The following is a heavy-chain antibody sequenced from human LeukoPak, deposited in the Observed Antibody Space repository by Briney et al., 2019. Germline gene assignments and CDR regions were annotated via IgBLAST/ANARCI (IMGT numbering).Heavy chain of an antibody. CDR2: ISSSSSYI. J-gene: IGHJ1*01. CDR3: ARVEQSDYSEYFQH. D-gene: IGHD1/OR15-1a*01. Sequence: PGGSLRLSCAASGFTFSSYSMNWVRQAPGKGLEWVSSISSSSSYIYYADSVKGRFTISRDNAKNSLYLQMNSLRAEDTAVYYCARVEQSDYSEYFQHWGQGTLVTVSS. CDR1: GFTFSSYS. V-gene: IGHV3-21*01.